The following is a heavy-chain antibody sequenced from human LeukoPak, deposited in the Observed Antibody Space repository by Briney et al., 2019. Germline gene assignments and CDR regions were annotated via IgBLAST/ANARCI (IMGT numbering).Heavy chain of an antibody. CDR2: IKQDGSEK. D-gene: IGHD2-15*01. CDR1: GFTFSSYW. CDR3: ARKHSGASYYYMDV. V-gene: IGHV3-7*01. J-gene: IGHJ6*03. Sequence: GGSLRLSCAASGFTFSSYWMSWVRQAPGKGLEWVANIKQDGSEKYYVDSVKGRFTISRDNAKNSLYLQMNSLRAEDTAVYYCARKHSGASYYYMDVWGKGTTVTVSS.